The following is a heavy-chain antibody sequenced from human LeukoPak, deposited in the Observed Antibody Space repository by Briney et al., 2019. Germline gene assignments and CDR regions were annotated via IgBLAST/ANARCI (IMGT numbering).Heavy chain of an antibody. J-gene: IGHJ4*02. CDR1: GFTSSTYF. Sequence: GGSLRLSCAASGFTSSTYFMNWVRQAPGKGLEWVSSISTLSTYTHYADSVKGRFTVSRDNAKNSLYLQMNSLRAEDTAVYYCAKDKNYYGSGSYYSGYYFDYWGQGTLVTVSS. CDR2: ISTLSTYT. V-gene: IGHV3-21*04. D-gene: IGHD3-10*01. CDR3: AKDKNYYGSGSYYSGYYFDY.